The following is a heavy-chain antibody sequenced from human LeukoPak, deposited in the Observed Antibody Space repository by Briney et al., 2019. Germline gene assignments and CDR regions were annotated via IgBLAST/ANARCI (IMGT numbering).Heavy chain of an antibody. CDR1: GGSISSRSYY. V-gene: IGHV4-39*01. Sequence: SETLSLTCTVSGGSISSRSYYWGWIRQPPGKGLEWIGSLYYSGGTYYNPSLKSRVTISVYTSKSQFSLKLDSVTAADTAVYYCARSDGSGSYPAHLFDYWGKGTLVTVSS. CDR3: ARSDGSGSYPAHLFDY. J-gene: IGHJ4*02. D-gene: IGHD3-10*01. CDR2: LYYSGGT.